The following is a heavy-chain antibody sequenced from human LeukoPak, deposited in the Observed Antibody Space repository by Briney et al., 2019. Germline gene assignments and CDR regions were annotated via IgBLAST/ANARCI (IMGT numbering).Heavy chain of an antibody. Sequence: SVKVSCKASGGTFSSYAISWVRQAPGQGLEWMGGIIPIFGTANYAQKFQGRVTITADESTSTAYMELSSLRSEDTAVYYCARGFAAAAGASSSDYWGQGTLVTVSS. CDR1: GGTFSSYA. D-gene: IGHD6-13*01. V-gene: IGHV1-69*01. J-gene: IGHJ4*02. CDR3: ARGFAAAAGASSSDY. CDR2: IIPIFGTA.